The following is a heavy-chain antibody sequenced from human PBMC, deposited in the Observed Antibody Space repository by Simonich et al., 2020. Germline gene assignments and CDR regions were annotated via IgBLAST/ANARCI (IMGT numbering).Heavy chain of an antibody. Sequence: QVQLVQSGAEVKKPGASVKVSCKASGYTFTGYYMHWVRQAPAQGLEWMGWINPNRGGTNYAQKFQGRATMTRDTSISAAYMELSRLRSDDTAVYYCARGPRWTGDDAFDIWGQGTMVTVSS. D-gene: IGHD7-27*01. V-gene: IGHV1-2*02. CDR2: INPNRGGT. J-gene: IGHJ3*02. CDR3: ARGPRWTGDDAFDI. CDR1: GYTFTGYY.